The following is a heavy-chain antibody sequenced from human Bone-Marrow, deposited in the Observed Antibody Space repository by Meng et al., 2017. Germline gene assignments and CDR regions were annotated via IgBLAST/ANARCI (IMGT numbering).Heavy chain of an antibody. CDR2: IVVGSGNT. D-gene: IGHD3-10*01. J-gene: IGHJ4*02. CDR1: GFTFTSSA. V-gene: IGHV1-58*02. Sequence: SVKVSCKASGFTFTSSAMQWVRQARGQRLEGIGWIVVGSGNTNYAQKFQERVTITRDMSTSTAYMELSSLRSEDTAVYYCAALYYYGSGSYYNPVDYWGQGTLVTVSS. CDR3: AALYYYGSGSYYNPVDY.